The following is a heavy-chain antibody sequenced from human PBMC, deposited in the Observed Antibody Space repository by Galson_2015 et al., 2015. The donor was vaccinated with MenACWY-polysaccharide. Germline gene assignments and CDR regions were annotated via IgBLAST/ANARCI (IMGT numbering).Heavy chain of an antibody. V-gene: IGHV1-8*01. Sequence: GWMNPNSGHTGSAQKFQGRVTMTRNTSISIAYMELSSLRSEDTAVYYCARGGKYYYDSSGYLNWFDPWGQGTLVTVSS. J-gene: IGHJ5*02. CDR3: ARGGKYYYDSSGYLNWFDP. D-gene: IGHD3-22*01. CDR2: MNPNSGHT.